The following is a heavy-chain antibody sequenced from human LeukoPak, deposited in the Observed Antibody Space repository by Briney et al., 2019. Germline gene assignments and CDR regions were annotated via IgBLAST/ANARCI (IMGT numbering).Heavy chain of an antibody. CDR1: GYSISSGYY. CDR2: IYHSGST. D-gene: IGHD2-15*01. Sequence: SETLSLTCTVSGYSISSGYYWGWIRQPPGKGLEWIGSIYHSGSTYYNPSLKSRVTISVDTSKNQFSLKLSSVTAADTAVYYCARNLVVVVVAAIEDAFDIWGQGTMVTISS. J-gene: IGHJ3*02. V-gene: IGHV4-38-2*02. CDR3: ARNLVVVVVAAIEDAFDI.